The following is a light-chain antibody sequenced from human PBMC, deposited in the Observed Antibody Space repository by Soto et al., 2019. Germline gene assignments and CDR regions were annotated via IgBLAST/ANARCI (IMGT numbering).Light chain of an antibody. J-gene: IGLJ3*02. CDR3: STYTSSSTWV. CDR1: SSDVGSYNR. Sequence: QSALTQPTSVSGSPGQSDTISCTGTSSDVGSYNRVSWYQQPPGTAPQLMIYELSNRTSGVPDRFSGSKSGNTSSLTISGLQAEDEDDYYCSTYTSSSTWVFGGWTKLTVL. CDR2: ELS. V-gene: IGLV2-18*02.